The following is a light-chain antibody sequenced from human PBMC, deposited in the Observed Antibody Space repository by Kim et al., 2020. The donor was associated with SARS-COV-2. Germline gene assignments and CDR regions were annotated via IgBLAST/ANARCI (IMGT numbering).Light chain of an antibody. CDR3: STWDDSLSVWV. J-gene: IGLJ3*02. Sequence: QSVLTQPPSTSGTPGQRVTISCSGSSSNIGNNNVYWYQQVPGTAPKILIYKNFHRPSDVPDRISGSKSGTSASLTISGLRSEDEAVYYCSTWDDSLSVWVFGGGTQLTVL. V-gene: IGLV1-47*01. CDR2: KNF. CDR1: SSNIGNNN.